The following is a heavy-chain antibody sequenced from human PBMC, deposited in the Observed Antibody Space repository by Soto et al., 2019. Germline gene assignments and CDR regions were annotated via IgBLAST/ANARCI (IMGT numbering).Heavy chain of an antibody. CDR2: MNPDNGNT. CDR3: ARKAGLHNYYYLDV. J-gene: IGHJ6*03. Sequence: QVQLEQSGAEVRKPGASVKVSCKTSGYTFTDFDINWVRQAPGQGLEWMGWMNPDNGNTGCAQNFHGRISMTGNTSLSRVYMELSSLRSDDTAVYFCARKAGLHNYYYLDVWGKGTTVTVAS. D-gene: IGHD6-19*01. CDR1: GYTFTDFD. V-gene: IGHV1-8*01.